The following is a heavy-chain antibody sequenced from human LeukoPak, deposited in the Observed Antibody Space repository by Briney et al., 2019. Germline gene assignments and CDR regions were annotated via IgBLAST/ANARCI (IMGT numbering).Heavy chain of an antibody. CDR3: AKWGYYFDSSAYVAPTDDS. V-gene: IGHV4-59*12. D-gene: IGHD3-22*01. CDR1: GGSISTYY. Sequence: SETLSLTCTVSGGSISTYYWTWVRQPPGKGLEWIGYITYNGRTDYKPSLKSRVTISLDTSKNQFSLKLSSVTAADTAAYYCAKWGYYFDSSAYVAPTDDSWGQGTLVTVSS. CDR2: ITYNGRT. J-gene: IGHJ4*02.